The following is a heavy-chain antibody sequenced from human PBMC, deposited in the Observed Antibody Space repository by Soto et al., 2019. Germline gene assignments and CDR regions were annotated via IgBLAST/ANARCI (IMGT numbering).Heavy chain of an antibody. CDR2: IIPIFGTA. D-gene: IGHD6-13*01. V-gene: IGHV1-69*01. J-gene: IGHJ5*02. CDR1: GGTFSSYA. Sequence: QVQLVQSGAEVKKPGSSVKVSCKASGGTFSSYAISWVRQAPGQGLEWMGGIIPIFGTANYAQKFQGRVTITADESTSTAYMELSSLRSEDTAVYYCARDLHIFRRLAAADGVRFDPWGQGTLVTVSS. CDR3: ARDLHIFRRLAAADGVRFDP.